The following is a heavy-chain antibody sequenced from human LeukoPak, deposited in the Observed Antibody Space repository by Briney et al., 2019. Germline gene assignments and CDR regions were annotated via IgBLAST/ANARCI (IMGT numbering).Heavy chain of an antibody. CDR1: GFSFSSFW. Sequence: GGSLRLSCAASGFSFSSFWMHWVRQAPGKGLVWVSRINSDGSSTSYADSVKGRFTISRDNAKNTLYLQLNSLRAEDTAVYYCARSEYAFDYWGQGTLVTVSS. CDR3: ARSEYAFDY. D-gene: IGHD2-2*01. CDR2: INSDGSST. J-gene: IGHJ4*02. V-gene: IGHV3-74*01.